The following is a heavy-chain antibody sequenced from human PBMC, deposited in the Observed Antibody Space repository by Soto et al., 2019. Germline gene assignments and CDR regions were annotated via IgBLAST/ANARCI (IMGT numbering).Heavy chain of an antibody. CDR2: IYHSGST. CDR3: ARGQVVAAQH. J-gene: IGHJ4*02. V-gene: IGHV4-30-2*01. CDR1: GGSISSGGYS. D-gene: IGHD2-15*01. Sequence: SETMSVTCAVSGGSISSGGYSWSWIRKPPGKGLEWIGYIYHSGSTYYNPSLKSRVTISVDRSKNQFSLKLSSVTAADTAVYYCARGQVVAAQHWGQGTLVTVSS.